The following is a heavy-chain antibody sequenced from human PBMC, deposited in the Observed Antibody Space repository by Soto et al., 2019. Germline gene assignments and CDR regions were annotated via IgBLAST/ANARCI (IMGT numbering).Heavy chain of an antibody. CDR3: AKNTGGNSYYFDF. V-gene: IGHV3-33*03. CDR1: GFTFSNYG. D-gene: IGHD2-21*01. J-gene: IGHJ4*02. Sequence: QVQLVESGGGVVQPGRSLRLSCAASGFTFSNYGMHWVRQAPGKGLECVALVWHDGSNLFYADSVKGRFTISRDNSKNTLYLQMNSLRAEDTAVYYCAKNTGGNSYYFDFWGQGTLVTVSS. CDR2: VWHDGSNL.